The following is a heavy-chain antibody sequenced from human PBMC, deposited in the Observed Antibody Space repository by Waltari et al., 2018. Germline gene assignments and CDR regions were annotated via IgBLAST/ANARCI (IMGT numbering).Heavy chain of an antibody. V-gene: IGHV1-8*01. CDR2: MNPNSGNT. D-gene: IGHD1-26*01. CDR1: GYTFTSYD. Sequence: QVPLVQSGAEVKKPGASVKVSCQASGYTFTSYDINWVRQATGHVLGWMGWMNPNSGNTGYAQKFQGRVTMTRNTSISTAYMELSSLRSEETAVYYCARETYSGSYLFGYDYYGMDVWGQGTTVTVSS. J-gene: IGHJ6*02. CDR3: ARETYSGSYLFGYDYYGMDV.